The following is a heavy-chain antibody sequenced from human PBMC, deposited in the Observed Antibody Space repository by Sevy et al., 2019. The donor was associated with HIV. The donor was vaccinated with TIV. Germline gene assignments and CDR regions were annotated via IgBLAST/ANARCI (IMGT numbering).Heavy chain of an antibody. CDR2: ISYDGSNK. CDR3: ARDRGSGKNVFFDY. J-gene: IGHJ4*02. CDR1: GFTFSSFA. D-gene: IGHD3-10*01. Sequence: GRSLRLSCAASGFTFSSFAMHWVRQAPGKGLEWVAVISYDGSNKYYADSVKGRFTISRDNSKNKLFLQMNSLRTEDTAVYYCARDRGSGKNVFFDYWGQGTLVTVSS. V-gene: IGHV3-30*04.